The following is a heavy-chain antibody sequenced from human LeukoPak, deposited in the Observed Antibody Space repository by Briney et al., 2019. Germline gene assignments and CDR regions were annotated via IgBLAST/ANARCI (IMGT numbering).Heavy chain of an antibody. V-gene: IGHV3-23*01. J-gene: IGHJ2*01. CDR1: DFSFITYA. D-gene: IGHD7-27*01. CDR2: ITGRGDAT. Sequence: GGSLRLSCAASDFSFITYAMSGVRQAPGKGLEWVSTITGRGDATYYADSVKGRFTIPRDNSKNTLYLQMNSLRPDDTAFYYCAKATGDWYFDLWGRGTLVTVSS. CDR3: AKATGDWYFDL.